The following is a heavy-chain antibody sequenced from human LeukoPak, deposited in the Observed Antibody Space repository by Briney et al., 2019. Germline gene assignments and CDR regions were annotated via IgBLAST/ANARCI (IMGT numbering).Heavy chain of an antibody. CDR1: VYTFTISG. J-gene: IGHJ4*02. Sequence: GASVKVSSTASVYTFTISGISWVGQAPGPGLEWMGWISAYIGNINSTQTLQGRDTMTTDTSTSTAYMNRRSVRSHATALSCCARAFGSGGGNVVPAATLDYWGQGTLVTVSS. V-gene: IGHV1-18*01. CDR3: ARAFGSGGGNVVPAATLDY. D-gene: IGHD2-2*01. CDR2: ISAYIGNI.